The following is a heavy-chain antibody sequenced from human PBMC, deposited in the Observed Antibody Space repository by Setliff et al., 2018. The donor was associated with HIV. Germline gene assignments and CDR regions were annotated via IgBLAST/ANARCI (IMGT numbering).Heavy chain of an antibody. CDR2: INHSGST. D-gene: IGHD5-12*01. V-gene: IGHV4-34*01. Sequence: PSETLSLTCGVYGVSFSDYFWSWIRQSPGKGLEWIGEINHSGSTNYNPFLKSRVTISVDTSKKQFSLKLSSVTAADTAVYYCARDPFMATIRYAFDIWGQGTMVTVSS. J-gene: IGHJ3*02. CDR1: GVSFSDYF. CDR3: ARDPFMATIRYAFDI.